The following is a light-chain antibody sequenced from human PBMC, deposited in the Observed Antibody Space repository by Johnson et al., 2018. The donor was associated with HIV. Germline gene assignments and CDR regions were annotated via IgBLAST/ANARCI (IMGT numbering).Light chain of an antibody. V-gene: IGLV1-51*02. CDR3: GSWDSSLSGDV. CDR1: SSNVGLNY. J-gene: IGLJ1*01. CDR2: QHN. Sequence: QSVLTQPPSVSAAPGQTVTISCSGSSSNVGLNYVPWYQQLPGTAPKLLTYQHNNRPSGIPDRSSGSKSRPSDNLAITGLQTRDAADYHCGSWDSSLSGDVFGTGTKVTVL.